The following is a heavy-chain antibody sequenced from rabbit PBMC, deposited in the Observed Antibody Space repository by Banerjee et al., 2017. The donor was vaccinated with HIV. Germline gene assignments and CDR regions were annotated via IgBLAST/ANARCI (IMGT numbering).Heavy chain of an antibody. CDR1: GFSFSSSYW. J-gene: IGHJ4*01. CDR3: ARDTANDGGYFFVL. D-gene: IGHD2-1*01. Sequence: QSLEESGGDLVKPGATLTLTCTVSGFSFSSSYWICWVRQAPGKGLEWIACIDGVSSGRTYYANWAKGRFTISKTSSTTVTLQMTSLTAADTATYFCARDTANDGGYFFVLWGPGTLVTVS. CDR2: IDGVSSGRT. V-gene: IGHV1S40*01.